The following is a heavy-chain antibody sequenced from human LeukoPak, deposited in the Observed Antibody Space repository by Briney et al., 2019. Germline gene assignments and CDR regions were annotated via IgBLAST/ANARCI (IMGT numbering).Heavy chain of an antibody. V-gene: IGHV1-2*06. CDR1: GYTFTGYY. CDR3: ARDSDAPRYFDWLTTRGYYYMDV. CDR2: INPNSGGT. J-gene: IGHJ6*03. Sequence: ASVKVSCKASGYTFTGYYMHWVRQAPGQGLEWMGRINPNSGGTNYAQKFQGRVTMTRDTSISTAYMELSRLRSDDTAVYYCARDSDAPRYFDWLTTRGYYYMDVWGKGTTVTVSS. D-gene: IGHD3-9*01.